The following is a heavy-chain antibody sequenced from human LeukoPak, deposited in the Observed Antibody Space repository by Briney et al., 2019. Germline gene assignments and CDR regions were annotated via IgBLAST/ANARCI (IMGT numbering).Heavy chain of an antibody. CDR2: INPNSGGT. J-gene: IGHJ6*02. D-gene: IGHD3-22*01. CDR3: ARDLYQFDSSGYYYYYGMDV. CDR1: GYTLTDYY. V-gene: IGHV1-2*06. Sequence: KVSCXXSGYTLTDYYIHWVRQAPGQGLEWMGRINPNSGGTNYAQKFQGRVTMTRDTSFSTAYMELSRLRSDDTAVYYCARDLYQFDSSGYYYYYGMDVWGQGTTVTVSS.